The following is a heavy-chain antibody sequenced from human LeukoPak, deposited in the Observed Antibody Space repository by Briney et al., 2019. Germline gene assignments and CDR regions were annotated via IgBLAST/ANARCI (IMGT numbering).Heavy chain of an antibody. Sequence: ASVKVSCKASGYTFTSYGISWVRQAPGQGLEWMGWISAYNGNTNYAQKLQGRVTMTTDTSTSTAYMELRSLRSDDTAVYYCARSLEGYCSSTSCPAFYWYFDLWGRGTLVTVSS. CDR1: GYTFTSYG. D-gene: IGHD2-2*01. V-gene: IGHV1-18*01. CDR3: ARSLEGYCSSTSCPAFYWYFDL. J-gene: IGHJ2*01. CDR2: ISAYNGNT.